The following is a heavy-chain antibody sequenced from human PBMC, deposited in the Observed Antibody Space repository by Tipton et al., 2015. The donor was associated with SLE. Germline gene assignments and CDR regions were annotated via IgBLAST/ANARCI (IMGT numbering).Heavy chain of an antibody. CDR3: ARLVAARPGYYCGMDV. CDR2: IYSSGST. J-gene: IGHJ6*02. Sequence: TLSLTCTVSCGSISSDDYYSSWIRQPVGKALEWIGHIYSSGSTHYNPSLKSRVAISVDTSKNQLSLNLESVTAADTAVYYCARLVAARPGYYCGMDVWGQGTTVTVSS. D-gene: IGHD6-6*01. V-gene: IGHV4-61*09. CDR1: CGSISSDDYY.